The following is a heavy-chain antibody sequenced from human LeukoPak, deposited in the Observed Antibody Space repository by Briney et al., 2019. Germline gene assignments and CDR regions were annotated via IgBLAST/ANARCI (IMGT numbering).Heavy chain of an antibody. CDR3: ARVVGITMVRGVTYNWFDP. V-gene: IGHV4-59*01. J-gene: IGHJ5*02. D-gene: IGHD3-10*01. CDR1: GGSISSYY. CDR2: IYYSGST. Sequence: PSETLSLTCTVSGGSISSYYWSWIRQPPGKGLEWIGYIYYSGSTNYNPSLKSRVTISVDTSKNQFSLKLSSVTAADTAAYYCARVVGITMVRGVTYNWFDPWGQGTLVTISS.